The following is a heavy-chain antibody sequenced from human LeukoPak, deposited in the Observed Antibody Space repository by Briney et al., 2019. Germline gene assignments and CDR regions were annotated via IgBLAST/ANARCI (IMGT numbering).Heavy chain of an antibody. D-gene: IGHD3-22*01. CDR3: ARHLLPYYYDSSGDYFDY. J-gene: IGHJ4*02. Sequence: GESLKISCKGSGYSLTSYWIGWVRQMPGKGLECMGIIYPGDSDTRYSPSFQGQVTISADKSISTAYLQWSSLKASDTAMYYCARHLLPYYYDSSGDYFDYWGQGTLVTVSS. CDR1: GYSLTSYW. V-gene: IGHV5-51*01. CDR2: IYPGDSDT.